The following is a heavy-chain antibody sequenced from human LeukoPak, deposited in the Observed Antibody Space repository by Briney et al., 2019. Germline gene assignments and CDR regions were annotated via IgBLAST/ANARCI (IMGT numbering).Heavy chain of an antibody. V-gene: IGHV4-30-2*01. Sequence: SQTLSLTCAVSGGSISSGGYSWSWIRQPPGKGLEWIGYIYHSGSTYYNPSLKSRVTISVDRSKNQFSLKLSSVTAADTAVYYCARVVGRFVDYWGQGTLVTVSS. CDR3: ARVVGRFVDY. CDR1: GGSISSGGYS. J-gene: IGHJ4*02. CDR2: IYHSGST. D-gene: IGHD1-26*01.